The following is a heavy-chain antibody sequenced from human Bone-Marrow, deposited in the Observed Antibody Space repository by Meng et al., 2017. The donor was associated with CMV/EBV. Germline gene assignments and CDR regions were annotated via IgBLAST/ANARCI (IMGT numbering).Heavy chain of an antibody. CDR2: IYYSGST. D-gene: IGHD3-22*01. CDR3: ARGAYYYDSSGYPRPHWFDP. CDR1: GDYC. J-gene: IGHJ5*02. Sequence: GDYCWSWIRQPPGKGLEWIGYIYYSGSTYYNPSLKSRVTISVDTSKNQFSLKLSSVTAADTAVYYCARGAYYYDSSGYPRPHWFDPWGQGTLVTVSS. V-gene: IGHV4-30-4*08.